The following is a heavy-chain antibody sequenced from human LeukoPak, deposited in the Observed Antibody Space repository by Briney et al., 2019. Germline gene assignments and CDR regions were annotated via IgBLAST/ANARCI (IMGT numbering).Heavy chain of an antibody. D-gene: IGHD5-18*01. CDR3: ARSDSYGTYFDY. Sequence: GSLRLSCAASGFTFSSYAMHWDRQAPGKGLEWVAVISYDGSNKYYADSVKGRFTISRDNSKNTLYLQMNSLRAEDTAVYYCARSDSYGTYFDYWGQGTLVTVSS. CDR2: ISYDGSNK. CDR1: GFTFSSYA. V-gene: IGHV3-30-3*01. J-gene: IGHJ4*02.